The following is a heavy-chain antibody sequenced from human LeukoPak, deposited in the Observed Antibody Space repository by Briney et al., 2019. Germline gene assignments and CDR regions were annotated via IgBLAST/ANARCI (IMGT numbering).Heavy chain of an antibody. CDR1: GGSISSGRYY. Sequence: SETLSLTCTVSGGSISSGRYYWSWIRQPAGKGLEWIGRIYTSGSTNYNPSLKSRVTISVDTSKNQFSLKLSSVTAADTAVYYCARGVGITGTLFDYWGQGTLVTVSS. J-gene: IGHJ4*02. CDR2: IYTSGST. V-gene: IGHV4-61*02. CDR3: ARGVGITGTLFDY. D-gene: IGHD1-20*01.